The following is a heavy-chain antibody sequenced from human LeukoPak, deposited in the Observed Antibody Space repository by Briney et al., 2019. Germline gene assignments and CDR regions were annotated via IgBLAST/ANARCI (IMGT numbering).Heavy chain of an antibody. Sequence: GGSLRLSCAASGFTFSNYWMHWVRQAPGKGLVWVSRINSDGINTSYADSVKGRFTISRDNAKNTLNLQMNSLRAEDTAMYYCARDAAVGVVVAATQGFDPWGQGTLVTVSS. CDR2: INSDGINT. CDR1: GFTFSNYW. D-gene: IGHD2-15*01. V-gene: IGHV3-74*01. J-gene: IGHJ5*02. CDR3: ARDAAVGVVVAATQGFDP.